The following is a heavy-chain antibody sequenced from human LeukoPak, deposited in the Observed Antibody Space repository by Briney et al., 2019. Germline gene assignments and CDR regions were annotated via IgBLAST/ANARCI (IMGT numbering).Heavy chain of an antibody. CDR3: ASRLGITMTVVAMDAFDI. Sequence: ASVKVSCKASGGTFSSYAISWVRQAPGQGLEWVGRIIPILGIANYAQKFQGRVTITADKSTSTAYMELSSLRSEDTAVYYCASRLGITMTVVAMDAFDIWGQGTMVTVSS. J-gene: IGHJ3*02. CDR1: GGTFSSYA. CDR2: IIPILGIA. V-gene: IGHV1-69*04. D-gene: IGHD3-22*01.